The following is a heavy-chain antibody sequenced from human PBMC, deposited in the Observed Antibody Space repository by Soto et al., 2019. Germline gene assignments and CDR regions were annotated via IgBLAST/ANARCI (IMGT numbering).Heavy chain of an antibody. J-gene: IGHJ5*02. CDR3: ARVPFNYDFWSGYYNNWFDP. CDR2: IYYSGST. V-gene: IGHV4-30-4*01. CDR1: GGSISSGDYY. Sequence: PSETLSLTCTVSGGSISSGDYYWSWIRQPPGKGLEWIGYIYYSGSTYYNPSLKSRVTISVDTSKNQFSLKLSSVTAADTAVYYCARVPFNYDFWSGYYNNWFDPWGQGTLVTVSS. D-gene: IGHD3-3*01.